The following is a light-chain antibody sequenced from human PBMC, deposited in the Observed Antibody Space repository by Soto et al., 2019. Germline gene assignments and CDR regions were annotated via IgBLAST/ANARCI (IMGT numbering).Light chain of an antibody. CDR3: QQSYSTPPT. J-gene: IGKJ1*01. CDR1: QSISSY. Sequence: DIQVTQSPSSLCACLGARLTSDFRASQSISSYLKWYQQKPGKAPKLLIYAASSLQSGVPSRFSGSGSGTDFTLTISSLQPEDFATYYCQQSYSTPPTFGQGTKVDIK. V-gene: IGKV1-39*01. CDR2: AAS.